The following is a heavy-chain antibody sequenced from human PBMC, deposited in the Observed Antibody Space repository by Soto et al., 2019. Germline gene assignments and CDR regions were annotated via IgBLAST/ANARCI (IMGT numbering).Heavy chain of an antibody. V-gene: IGHV5-51*04. J-gene: IGHJ4*02. D-gene: IGHD6-13*01. CDR2: IYPGDSDT. CDR3: ARLKRGSSCYVDFDY. Sequence: LKISCKGSGYSFTIYWIGWVRQMPGKGLEWMGIIYPGDSDTRYSPSFQGQVTISADKPISTAYLQWSSLKASDTAMYYCARLKRGSSCYVDFDYWGKGTLVTVSS. CDR1: GYSFTIYW.